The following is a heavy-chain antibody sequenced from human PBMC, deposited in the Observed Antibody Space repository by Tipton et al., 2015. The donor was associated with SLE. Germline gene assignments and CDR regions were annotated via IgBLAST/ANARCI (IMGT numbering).Heavy chain of an antibody. CDR3: ARESDAFDI. J-gene: IGHJ3*02. CDR1: GDSITNDAYY. CDR2: IYTTGGT. Sequence: TLSLTCTVSGDSITNDAYYWTWIRQPAGKGLEWIGRIYTTGGTNYNPSLRGRVTISADTSNNQFSLHLTSVTATDTAVYYCARESDAFDIWGQGTMVTVSS. V-gene: IGHV4-61*02.